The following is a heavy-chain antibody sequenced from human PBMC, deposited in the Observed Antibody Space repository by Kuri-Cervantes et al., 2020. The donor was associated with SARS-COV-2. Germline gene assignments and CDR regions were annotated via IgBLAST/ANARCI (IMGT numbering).Heavy chain of an antibody. V-gene: IGHV1-2*04. D-gene: IGHD3-10*01. Sequence: ASVKVSCKASGYTFTGYYTHWVRQAPGQGLEWMGWINPNSGGTNYAQKFQGWVTMTRDTSINTAYMELSRLRSDDTAVYYCARARVRGLITAHYYYGMDVWGQGTTVTVSS. CDR2: INPNSGGT. CDR1: GYTFTGYY. J-gene: IGHJ6*02. CDR3: ARARVRGLITAHYYYGMDV.